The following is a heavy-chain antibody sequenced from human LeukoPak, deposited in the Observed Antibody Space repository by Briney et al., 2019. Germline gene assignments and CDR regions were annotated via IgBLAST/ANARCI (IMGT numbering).Heavy chain of an antibody. J-gene: IGHJ4*02. Sequence: PSETLSLPCIVSGGPISSYYWSCTRQPAWKGLEWIGRIYTNGSTKHNPSLKSRVTMSVDTSKNQFSLKLSSVTAADTAVYYCAREGELLKGFDYWGQGTLVTVSS. CDR2: IYTNGST. CDR1: GGPISSYY. D-gene: IGHD3-10*01. V-gene: IGHV4-4*07. CDR3: AREGELLKGFDY.